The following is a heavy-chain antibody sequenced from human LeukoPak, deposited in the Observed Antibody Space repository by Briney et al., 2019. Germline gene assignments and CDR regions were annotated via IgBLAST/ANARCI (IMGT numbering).Heavy chain of an antibody. D-gene: IGHD3-10*01. CDR1: GGSISSGSYY. Sequence: TLSLTCTVSGGSISSGSYYWSWIRQPARKGLEWIGRIYTSGSTNYNPSLKSRVTISVDTSKNQFSLKLSSVTAADTAVYYCAREPRLWFGESAGYWGQGTLVTVSS. CDR3: AREPRLWFGESAGY. J-gene: IGHJ4*02. CDR2: IYTSGST. V-gene: IGHV4-61*02.